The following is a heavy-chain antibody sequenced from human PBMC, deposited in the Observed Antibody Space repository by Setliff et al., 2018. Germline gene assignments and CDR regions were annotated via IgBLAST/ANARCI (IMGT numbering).Heavy chain of an antibody. CDR2: INWSGGSR. CDR1: GFTFDVSG. CDR3: ARDAPLYGDFGYYFDY. Sequence: PGGSLRLSCGTSGFTFDVSGMSWVRQAPGKGLEWVSSINWSGGSRAYADSVKGRFTISRDNSKNTVYLRMNALRAEDTGLYYCARDAPLYGDFGYYFDYWGQGTLVTVSS. D-gene: IGHD4-17*01. J-gene: IGHJ4*02. V-gene: IGHV3-20*04.